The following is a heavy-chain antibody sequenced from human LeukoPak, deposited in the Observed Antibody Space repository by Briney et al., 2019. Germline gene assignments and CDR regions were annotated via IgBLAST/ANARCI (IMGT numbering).Heavy chain of an antibody. J-gene: IGHJ5*02. CDR3: VRDEAGPDH. Sequence: RPGGSLRLSCAASGFTFDDYGMSWVHQPPGKGLEWVSGVNWNSSAILYADSVKGRFIVSRDNAKNSLYLQMNSLSAEDTALYYCVRDEAGPDHWGQGTLVTVSS. CDR1: GFTFDDYG. CDR2: VNWNSSAI. V-gene: IGHV3-20*04.